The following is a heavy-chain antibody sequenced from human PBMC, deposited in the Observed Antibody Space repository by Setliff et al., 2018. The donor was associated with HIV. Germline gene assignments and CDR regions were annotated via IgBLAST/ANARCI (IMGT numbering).Heavy chain of an antibody. CDR3: ARDSPLAFDY. Sequence: GASVKVSCKTSGYNFENYAINWVRQAPGQGLEWMGWINTNSGSPTYAQAFTGRFLFSVDTSVSTTYLQISSLKAEDTAVYYCARDSPLAFDYWGQGTLVTVSS. J-gene: IGHJ4*02. D-gene: IGHD3-16*01. CDR2: INTNSGSP. CDR1: GYNFENYA. V-gene: IGHV7-4-1*02.